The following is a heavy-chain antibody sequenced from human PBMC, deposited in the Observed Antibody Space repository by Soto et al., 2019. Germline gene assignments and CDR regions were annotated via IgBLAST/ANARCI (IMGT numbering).Heavy chain of an antibody. CDR3: ARTNSNYYYYGMDV. CDR1: LFSLITSGMC. V-gene: IGHV2-70*01. Sequence: XGPTLMNPTQTLPLTCTFSLFSLITSGMCVSWIRQPPGKALEWLALIDWDDDKYYSTSLKTRLTISKDTSKNQVVLTMTNIDPVDTATYYCARTNSNYYYYGMDVWGQGTTVTVSS. J-gene: IGHJ6*02. D-gene: IGHD4-4*01. CDR2: IDWDDDK.